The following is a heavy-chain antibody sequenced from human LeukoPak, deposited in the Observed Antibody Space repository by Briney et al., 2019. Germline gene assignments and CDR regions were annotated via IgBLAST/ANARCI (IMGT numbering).Heavy chain of an antibody. D-gene: IGHD3-10*01. CDR2: INPNSGGT. CDR3: ARARTYYYGSGSYRKRWFDP. V-gene: IGHV1-2*02. J-gene: IGHJ5*02. CDR1: GGTFSSYA. Sequence: GASVKVSCKASGGTFSSYAISWVRQAPGQGLEWMGWINPNSGGTNYAQKFQGRVTMTRDTSISTAYMELSRLRSDDTAVYYCARARTYYYGSGSYRKRWFDPWGQGTLVTVSS.